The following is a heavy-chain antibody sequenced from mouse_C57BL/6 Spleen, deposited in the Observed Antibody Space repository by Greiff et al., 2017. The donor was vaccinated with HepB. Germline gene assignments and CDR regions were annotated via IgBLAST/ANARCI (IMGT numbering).Heavy chain of an antibody. CDR3: ARPGGYHWYFDV. Sequence: DVMLVESGGGLVKPGGSLKLSCAASGFTFSDYGMHWVRQAPEKGLEWVAYISSGSSTIYYADTVKGRFTISRDNAKNTLFLQMTSLRSEDTAMYYCARPGGYHWYFDVWGTGTTVTVSS. CDR1: GFTFSDYG. J-gene: IGHJ1*03. D-gene: IGHD1-1*02. CDR2: ISSGSSTI. V-gene: IGHV5-17*01.